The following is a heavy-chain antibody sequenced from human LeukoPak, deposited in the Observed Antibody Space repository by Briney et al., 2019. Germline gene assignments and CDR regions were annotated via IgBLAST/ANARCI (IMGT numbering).Heavy chain of an antibody. CDR2: IYYSGST. V-gene: IGHV4-39*01. Sequence: SETLSLTCTVSGGSISSSSYYWGWIRQPPGKGRDWIVSIYYSGSTYYKPSLKSRVPLSVDTSKNQFSLKLRSVTAAETAVYYCARQVYGDHNFDYWGQGTLVTVSS. J-gene: IGHJ4*02. CDR3: ARQVYGDHNFDY. D-gene: IGHD4-17*01. CDR1: GGSISSSSYY.